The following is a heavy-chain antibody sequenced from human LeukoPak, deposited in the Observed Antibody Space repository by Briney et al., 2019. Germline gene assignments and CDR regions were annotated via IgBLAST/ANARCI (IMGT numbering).Heavy chain of an antibody. V-gene: IGHV3-23*01. D-gene: IGHD3-22*01. Sequence: GGSLRLSXAASGFTFSIYAMSWVSQAPGRGLEWVSSITGNGAGTFYTDSVKGRFTISRDNSKNTLFLQMNSLRAEDTAIYYCAKDRPNYYDSSGHYYRRNGDYWGQGTLVTVSS. CDR2: ITGNGAGT. CDR3: AKDRPNYYDSSGHYYRRNGDY. J-gene: IGHJ4*02. CDR1: GFTFSIYA.